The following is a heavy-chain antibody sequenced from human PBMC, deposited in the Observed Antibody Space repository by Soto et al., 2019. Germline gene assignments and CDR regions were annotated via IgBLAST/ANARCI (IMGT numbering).Heavy chain of an antibody. CDR2: IYCSGST. V-gene: IGHV4-39*01. CDR3: ARQPRPGIAAAGNFDY. D-gene: IGHD6-13*01. CDR1: GGSISSSSYY. J-gene: IGHJ4*02. Sequence: SETLSLTCTVSGGSISSSSYYWGWIRQPPGKGLEWIGSIYCSGSTYYNPSLKSRVTISVDTSKNQFSLKLSSVTAADTAVYYCARQPRPGIAAAGNFDYWGQGTLVTVSS.